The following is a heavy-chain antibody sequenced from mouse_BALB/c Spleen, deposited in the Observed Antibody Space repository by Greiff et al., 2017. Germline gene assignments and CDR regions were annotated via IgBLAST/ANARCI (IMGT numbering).Heavy chain of an antibody. CDR3: ASRGGGMDY. J-gene: IGHJ4*01. Sequence: QVQLQQPGSVLVRPGALVKLSCKASGYTFTSSWMHWAKQRPGQGLEWIGEIHPNSGNTNYNEKFKGKATLTVDTSSSTAYVDLSSLTSEDSAVYYFASRGGGMDYWGQGTSVTVSS. V-gene: IGHV1S130*01. CDR1: GYTFTSSW. CDR2: IHPNSGNT.